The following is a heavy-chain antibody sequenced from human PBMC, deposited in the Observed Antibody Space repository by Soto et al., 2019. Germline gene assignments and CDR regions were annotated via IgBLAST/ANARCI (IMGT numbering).Heavy chain of an antibody. J-gene: IGHJ4*02. V-gene: IGHV3-74*01. CDR1: GFSFVSYW. D-gene: IGHD6-19*01. CDR2: INGNADNS. CDR3: VRDFRGAVAGSEFDH. Sequence: GGSLRLSCAAAGFSFVSYWMHWVRQVPGEGLAWVSRINGNADNSDYADFVKGRFTISRDNAMNRLYLQMDSLRADDTGVYYCVRDFRGAVAGSEFDHWGQGTLVTVSS.